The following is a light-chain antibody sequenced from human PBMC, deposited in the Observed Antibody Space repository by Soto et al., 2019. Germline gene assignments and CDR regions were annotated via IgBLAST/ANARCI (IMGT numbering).Light chain of an antibody. J-gene: IGLJ2*01. CDR1: ISNIGAGYD. CDR3: QSYDSSLSGYVV. Sequence: QSVLTQPPSVSGAPGQRVTISCTGSISNIGAGYDVHWYQQLPGTAPKLLIYVNSNRPSGVPDRFSGSKSGTSASLAITGLQAEDEADYYCQSYDSSLSGYVVFGGGTQLTVL. V-gene: IGLV1-40*01. CDR2: VNS.